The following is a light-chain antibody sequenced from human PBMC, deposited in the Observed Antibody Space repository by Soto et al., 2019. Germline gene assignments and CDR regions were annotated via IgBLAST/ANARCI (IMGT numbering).Light chain of an antibody. V-gene: IGLV1-44*01. Sequence: QSVLTQTHSASGTPGQRITISCSGSSSNIGSRTVNWYQQFPGTAPKVLIYSNTQRPSGVPDRFSASKSGTTASLAISGLQSEDEADYYCAAWDDSLNGHVFGGGTKLTVL. CDR2: SNT. CDR3: AAWDDSLNGHV. CDR1: SSNIGSRT. J-gene: IGLJ2*01.